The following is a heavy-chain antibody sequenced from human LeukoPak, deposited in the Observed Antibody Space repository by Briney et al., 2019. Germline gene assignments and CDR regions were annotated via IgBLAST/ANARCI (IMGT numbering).Heavy chain of an antibody. CDR2: MNPNSGNT. Sequence: ASVKVSCKASGYTFTSYDINWVRQVTGQGLEWMGWMNPNSGNTGYAQKFQGRVTMTRNTSISTAYMELSSLRSEDTAVYYCAIDYGGNLDYYGMDVWGQGTTVTVSS. CDR3: AIDYGGNLDYYGMDV. CDR1: GYTFTSYD. J-gene: IGHJ6*02. D-gene: IGHD4-23*01. V-gene: IGHV1-8*01.